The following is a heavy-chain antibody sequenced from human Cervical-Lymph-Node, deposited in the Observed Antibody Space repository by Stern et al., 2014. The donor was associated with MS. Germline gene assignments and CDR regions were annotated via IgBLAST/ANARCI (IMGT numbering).Heavy chain of an antibody. CDR2: INSDGSEI. CDR1: GFTFSPYG. CDR3: AGGSGWTHDF. D-gene: IGHD6-19*01. J-gene: IGHJ4*02. V-gene: IGHV3-74*02. Sequence: EVQLVESGGGLVQPGGSLRLSCAASGFTFSPYGMHWVRQAPGKGLVWVSLINSDGSEIAYADFAKGRFTIYRDSAKNTLYLQMNSLRVEDTAVYFCAGGSGWTHDFWGQGTLVTVSS.